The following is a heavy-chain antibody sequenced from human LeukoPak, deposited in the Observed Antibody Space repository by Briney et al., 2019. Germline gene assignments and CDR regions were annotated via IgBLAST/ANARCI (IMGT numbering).Heavy chain of an antibody. CDR1: GDSINSGGYF. CDR3: TRDGPRSSGYPDN. D-gene: IGHD3-22*01. Sequence: SETLSLTCTVSGDSINSGGYFWSWIRQHPGKGLEWIGYIYYSGSTYYNPTLKSRVTISVDTSKNQFSLKLSSVTAADTAVYYCTRDGPRSSGYPDNWGQGTLVTVSS. J-gene: IGHJ4*02. CDR2: IYYSGST. V-gene: IGHV4-31*03.